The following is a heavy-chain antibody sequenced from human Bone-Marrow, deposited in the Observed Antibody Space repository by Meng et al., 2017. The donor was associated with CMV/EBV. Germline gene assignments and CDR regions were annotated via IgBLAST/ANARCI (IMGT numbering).Heavy chain of an antibody. CDR1: GFSFSRYW. CDR2: IKQDGSEK. Sequence: GESLKISCGASGFSFSRYWMSWVRQAPGKGLEWVANIKQDGSEKYYVDSVKGRFTISRDNAKNSLYLQMKSLRAEDTAVYYCAKDIVVVVAARLHYGMDVWGQGTTVTFSS. J-gene: IGHJ6*02. CDR3: AKDIVVVVAARLHYGMDV. D-gene: IGHD2-15*01. V-gene: IGHV3-7*01.